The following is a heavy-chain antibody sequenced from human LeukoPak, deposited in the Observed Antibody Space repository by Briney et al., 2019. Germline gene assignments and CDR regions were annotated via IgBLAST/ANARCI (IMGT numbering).Heavy chain of an antibody. CDR1: GFTFSRYP. J-gene: IGHJ4*02. V-gene: IGHV3-48*04. D-gene: IGHD2-21*02. Sequence: GGSLRLSCTASGFTFSRYPMNWVRQAPGKGLEWVSYIHSESKSTYYADSVKGRFTISRDNAKNSLYLQMNSLRAEDTAVYYCARVDCGGDCYQYYFDYWGQGTLVSVSS. CDR3: ARVDCGGDCYQYYFDY. CDR2: IHSESKST.